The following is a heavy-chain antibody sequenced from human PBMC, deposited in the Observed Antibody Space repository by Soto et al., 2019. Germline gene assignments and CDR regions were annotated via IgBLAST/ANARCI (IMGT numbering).Heavy chain of an antibody. CDR2: IYNNGHT. Sequence: QVRLQESGPKLVRPSQTLSLTCSVSGVSINRGDYYWSWIRQSPGRGLEWIGSIYNNGHTNYNPSLGIRVTLSVDTFKNQFFLDLQSVVAADTAVYFCDSEGGDFVQVPYYWGQGTLITVSS. V-gene: IGHV4-30-4*01. CDR3: DSEGGDFVQVPYY. J-gene: IGHJ4*02. D-gene: IGHD3-3*01. CDR1: GVSINRGDYY.